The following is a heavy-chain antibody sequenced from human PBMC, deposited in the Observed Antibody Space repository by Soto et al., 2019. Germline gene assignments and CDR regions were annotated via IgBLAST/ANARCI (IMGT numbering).Heavy chain of an antibody. CDR3: AREGYYSGSGSYSPPRYYGMDV. V-gene: IGHV1-18*01. J-gene: IGHJ6*02. Sequence: QVQLVQSGAEVKKPGASVKVSCKASGYSFTTYGISWVRQAPGQGLEWMGWISDYNGNTNYEKKIQGRATMTTDTSTRTAYMELKSLRSDDTAVYYCAREGYYSGSGSYSPPRYYGMDVWGQGTTVTVS. CDR1: GYSFTTYG. CDR2: ISDYNGNT. D-gene: IGHD3-10*01.